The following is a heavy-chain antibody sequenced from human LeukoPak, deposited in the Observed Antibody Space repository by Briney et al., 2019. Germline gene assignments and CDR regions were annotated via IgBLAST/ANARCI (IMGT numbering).Heavy chain of an antibody. CDR2: IIPILGIA. CDR1: GGTFSSYA. CDR3: ARAPIAAAGSLYYYYGMDV. J-gene: IGHJ6*02. Sequence: SVKVSCKASGGTFSSYAISWVRQAPGQGLEWMGRIIPILGIANYAQKFQGRVTITADKSTSTAYMELSSLRSEDTAVYYCARAPIAAAGSLYYYYGMDVWGQGTTVTVSS. V-gene: IGHV1-69*04. D-gene: IGHD6-13*01.